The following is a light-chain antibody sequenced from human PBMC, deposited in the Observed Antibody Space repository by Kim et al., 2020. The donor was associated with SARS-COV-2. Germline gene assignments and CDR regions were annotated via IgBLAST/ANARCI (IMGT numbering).Light chain of an antibody. V-gene: IGKV1-12*01. CDR3: QQANHFPPT. CDR1: RAVGSW. CDR2: AAT. J-gene: IGKJ2*01. Sequence: DIQMTQSPSSVSASVGDRVTITCRASRAVGSWLAWYQQKPGKAPKPLIFAATSLHSGVPSRFSGSGSETDFTLTISSLQPEDSATYYCQQANHFPPTFGQGTKLEI.